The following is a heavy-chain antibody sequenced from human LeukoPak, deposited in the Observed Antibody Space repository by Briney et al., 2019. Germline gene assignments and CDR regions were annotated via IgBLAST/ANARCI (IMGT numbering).Heavy chain of an antibody. CDR3: ARATDFWSGYYLDY. Sequence: SETLSLTCTVSGGSISRYYWSWIRQPPGKGLEWIGYIYYSGSTNYNPSLKSRVTISVDTSKNQFSLKLSSVTAADTAVYYCARATDFWSGYYLDYWGQGTLVTVSS. V-gene: IGHV4-59*01. J-gene: IGHJ4*02. CDR2: IYYSGST. CDR1: GGSISRYY. D-gene: IGHD3-3*01.